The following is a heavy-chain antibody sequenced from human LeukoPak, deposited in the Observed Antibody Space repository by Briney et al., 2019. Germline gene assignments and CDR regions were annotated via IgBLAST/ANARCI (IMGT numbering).Heavy chain of an antibody. CDR2: FDPEDGET. D-gene: IGHD2-2*01. CDR3: ARDRYCSSTSCPLYYYYGMDV. Sequence: ASVKVSCKVSGYTLTELSMHWVRQAPGKGLEWMGGFDPEDGETIYAQKFQGRVTMTEDTSTDTAYMELRSLRSDDTAVYYCARDRYCSSTSCPLYYYYGMDVWGQGTTVTVSS. J-gene: IGHJ6*02. CDR1: GYTLTELS. V-gene: IGHV1-24*01.